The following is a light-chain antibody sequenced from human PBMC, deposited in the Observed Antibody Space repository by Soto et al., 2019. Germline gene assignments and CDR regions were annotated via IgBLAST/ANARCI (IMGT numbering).Light chain of an antibody. CDR1: QSISTS. CDR2: AAS. Sequence: DIQMTQSPSSLSASVGDRVTITCRASQSISTSLNWYQQKPGKAPNLLVSAASSLQSGVPSRFSGSGSGTDFTLTISSLQPEDFGTYYCQQSYSTFRTFGQGTKVEIK. J-gene: IGKJ1*01. V-gene: IGKV1-39*01. CDR3: QQSYSTFRT.